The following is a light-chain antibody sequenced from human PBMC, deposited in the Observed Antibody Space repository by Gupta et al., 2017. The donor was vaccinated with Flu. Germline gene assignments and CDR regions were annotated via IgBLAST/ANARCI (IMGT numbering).Light chain of an antibody. J-gene: IGLJ2*01. V-gene: IGLV1-51*01. CDR2: DNN. CDR1: SSNIGNNY. CDR3: GTWDSSLSVV. Sequence: QSVLTQPPSVSAAPGQKVNIPCSGTSSNIGNNYVSWYQQLPGTAPKLLIYDNNQRPSGIPDRFSGSKSGTSATLGITGLQTGDEADYYCGTWDSSLSVVFGGGTKLTVL.